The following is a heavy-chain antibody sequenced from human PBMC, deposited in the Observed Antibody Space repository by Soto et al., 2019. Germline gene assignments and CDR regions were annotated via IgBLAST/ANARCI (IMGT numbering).Heavy chain of an antibody. Sequence: GGSLRLSCAASGFTFSNAWMNWVRQAPGKGLEWVGRIKSKTDGGTTDYAAPVKGRFTISRDDSKNTLYLQMSSLKTEDTAVYYCTTDPRYSGYDFVSSYYYGMDVWGQGTTVTVSS. J-gene: IGHJ6*02. CDR3: TTDPRYSGYDFVSSYYYGMDV. CDR1: GFTFSNAW. V-gene: IGHV3-15*07. D-gene: IGHD5-12*01. CDR2: IKSKTDGGTT.